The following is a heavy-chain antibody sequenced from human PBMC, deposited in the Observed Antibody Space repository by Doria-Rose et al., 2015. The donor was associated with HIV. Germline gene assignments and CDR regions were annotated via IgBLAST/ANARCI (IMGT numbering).Heavy chain of an antibody. D-gene: IGHD3-3*01. V-gene: IGHV3-9*01. Sequence: VQLVQSGGGLVQPGRSLRLSCVGSGFSFESYAMHWVRLATGKGLEWVAGISWDSGSIGNADSVEGRFTISRDNAKKSVYLEMRSLRPEDTAFYYCAKAPIIGPKYYFYMDVWGKGTSVTVSS. CDR3: AKAPIIGPKYYFYMDV. J-gene: IGHJ6*03. CDR1: GFSFESYA. CDR2: ISWDSGSI.